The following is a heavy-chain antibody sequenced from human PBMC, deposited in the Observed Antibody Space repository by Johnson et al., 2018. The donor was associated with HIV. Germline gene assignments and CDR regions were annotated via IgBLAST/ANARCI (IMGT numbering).Heavy chain of an antibody. J-gene: IGHJ3*02. Sequence: QVQLVESGGGVVQPGRSLRLSCVASGFTFSSSGMHWVRQAPGKGLEWVAVISYDGSNKYYADSVKGRFPISRDNSKNTLYLQMNSLRAEDTAVYYCAKTGVGATDAAFDIWGQGTMVTVSS. V-gene: IGHV3-30*18. CDR3: AKTGVGATDAAFDI. CDR2: ISYDGSNK. CDR1: GFTFSSSG. D-gene: IGHD1-26*01.